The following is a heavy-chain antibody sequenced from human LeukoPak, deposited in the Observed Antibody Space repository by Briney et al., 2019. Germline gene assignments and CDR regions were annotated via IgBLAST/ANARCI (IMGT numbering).Heavy chain of an antibody. V-gene: IGHV3-23*01. CDR2: ISDSGGST. D-gene: IGHD5-24*01. Sequence: PGGSLRLSCSASGFTFSTYAMSWVRQAPGKGLEWVSAISDSGGSTYYADSVKGRFTISRDNSKNTLYLQMNSLRAEDTAVYYCAREGSEMATRGAYYYYYGMDVWGQGTTVTVSS. CDR3: AREGSEMATRGAYYYYYGMDV. J-gene: IGHJ6*02. CDR1: GFTFSTYA.